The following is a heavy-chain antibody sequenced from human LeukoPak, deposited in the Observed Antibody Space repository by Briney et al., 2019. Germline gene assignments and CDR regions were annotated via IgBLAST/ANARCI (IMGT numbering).Heavy chain of an antibody. J-gene: IGHJ4*02. CDR3: AKVEPHSSSWYYFDY. Sequence: GGSVRLSCAASGFTFSSYGMHWVRQAPGKGLEWVAVISYDGSNKYYADSVKGRFTISRDNSKNTLYLQMNSLRAEDTAVYYCAKVEPHSSSWYYFDYWGQGTLVTVSS. CDR1: GFTFSSYG. CDR2: ISYDGSNK. D-gene: IGHD6-13*01. V-gene: IGHV3-30*18.